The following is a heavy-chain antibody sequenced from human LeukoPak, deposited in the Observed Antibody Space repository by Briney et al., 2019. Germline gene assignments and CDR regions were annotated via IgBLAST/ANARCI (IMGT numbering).Heavy chain of an antibody. CDR1: GFTFTDYG. CDR2: ISAYNGNT. D-gene: IGHD6-13*01. Sequence: ASVKVSCKTSGFTFTDYGINWVRQAPGQGLEWMGWISAYNGNTNHAQNLQDRPSMTTDTATRTAYMYLRSLRSDDTAVYYCARDVGGEITAAGASDFWGQGTLVTVSS. V-gene: IGHV1-18*01. J-gene: IGHJ4*02. CDR3: ARDVGGEITAAGASDF.